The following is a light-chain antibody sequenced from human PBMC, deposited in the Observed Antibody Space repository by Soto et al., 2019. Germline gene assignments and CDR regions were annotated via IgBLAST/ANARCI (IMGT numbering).Light chain of an antibody. V-gene: IGLV2-14*03. CDR2: GVS. CDR1: SSDVGAYKY. Sequence: QSALTQPASVSGSPGQSITISCTGTSSDVGAYKYVSWYQQHPGKVPKLIIYGVSNRPSGVSNRFSGYKSGNTAFLTISGLQPEDEADYYCSSFTGTTPLDVFGPGTTLTVL. J-gene: IGLJ1*01. CDR3: SSFTGTTPLDV.